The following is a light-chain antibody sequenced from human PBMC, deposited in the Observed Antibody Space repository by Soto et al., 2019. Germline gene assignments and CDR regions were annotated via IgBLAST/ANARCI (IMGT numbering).Light chain of an antibody. Sequence: QSALTQPACVSGSPGQSITISCTGTSSDVGGYNYVSWYRQHPGKAPKLMIYDVTNRPSGVSNRFSGSKSGNTASLTISGLQAEDEADYYCSSYTSSTALLVFGTGTKLTVL. J-gene: IGLJ1*01. V-gene: IGLV2-14*01. CDR2: DVT. CDR1: SSDVGGYNY. CDR3: SSYTSSTALLV.